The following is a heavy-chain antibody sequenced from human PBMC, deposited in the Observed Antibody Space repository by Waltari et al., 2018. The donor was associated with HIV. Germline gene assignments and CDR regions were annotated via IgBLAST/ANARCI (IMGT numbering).Heavy chain of an antibody. D-gene: IGHD4-17*01. CDR3: ARDLTVTTTAFFDY. CDR2: ISIGSTYP. Sequence: EVQLVESGGGLVKPGGSLRLSCAASGFTFSSYSMNWVRQAPGKGLEWVSSISIGSTYPYYADSLRGRFTTSRDDAQNSLYLQMNSLKAEDTAVYYCARDLTVTTTAFFDYWGQGTLVTVSS. V-gene: IGHV3-21*02. CDR1: GFTFSSYS. J-gene: IGHJ4*02.